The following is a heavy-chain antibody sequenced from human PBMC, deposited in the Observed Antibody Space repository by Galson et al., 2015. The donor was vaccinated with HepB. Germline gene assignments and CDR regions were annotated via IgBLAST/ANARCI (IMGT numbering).Heavy chain of an antibody. CDR1: GFTFSSYA. D-gene: IGHD2-2*01. CDR3: AKFATRSSTSCYPCLYFDY. V-gene: IGHV3-23*01. Sequence: SLRLSCAASGFTFSSYAMSWVRQAPGKGLEWVSAISGSGGSTYYADSVKGRFTISRDNSKNTLYLQMNSLRAEDTAVYYCAKFATRSSTSCYPCLYFDYWGQGTLVTVSS. J-gene: IGHJ4*02. CDR2: ISGSGGST.